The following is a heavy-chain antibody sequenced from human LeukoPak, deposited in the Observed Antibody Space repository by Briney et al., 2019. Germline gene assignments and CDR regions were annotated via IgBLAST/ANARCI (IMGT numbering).Heavy chain of an antibody. CDR2: IYLSGST. Sequence: PSETLSLTCAVSGGSISSGGYSWSWIRQPPGKGLEWIGYIYLSGSTYYNPSLKSRVTISVDRSKNQSSLKLSSVTAADTAVYYCARDGAYYCSSTSCPRVRAFDIWGQGTMVTVSS. D-gene: IGHD2-2*01. CDR1: GGSISSGGYS. V-gene: IGHV4-30-2*01. CDR3: ARDGAYYCSSTSCPRVRAFDI. J-gene: IGHJ3*02.